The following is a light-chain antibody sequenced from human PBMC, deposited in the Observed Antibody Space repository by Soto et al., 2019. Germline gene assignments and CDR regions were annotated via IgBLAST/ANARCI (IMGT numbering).Light chain of an antibody. CDR1: QSISSW. Sequence: DIQMTQSPSTLSASVGDRVTITCRASQSISSWLAWYQQKPGKAPKLLIYKASSLESGVPSRFSGSGSGTEFTLNIRSLQPDALATYYCQQYNSYPETFGQGTKVEI. CDR2: KAS. CDR3: QQYNSYPET. J-gene: IGKJ1*01. V-gene: IGKV1-5*03.